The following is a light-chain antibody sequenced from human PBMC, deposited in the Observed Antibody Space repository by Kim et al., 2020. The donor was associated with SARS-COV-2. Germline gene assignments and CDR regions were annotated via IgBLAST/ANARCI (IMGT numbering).Light chain of an antibody. CDR2: LESDGSH. CDR3: QTWGSGIHV. J-gene: IGLJ3*02. V-gene: IGLV4-69*01. Sequence: SFSLTWTRSSGNNHCAIAWHQHQPQKGPRYLMNLESDGSHSEGYGIPGRFSGSSSGPERYLTISSLQSEDEADYYCQTWGSGIHVFGGGTQLTVL. CDR1: SGNNHCA.